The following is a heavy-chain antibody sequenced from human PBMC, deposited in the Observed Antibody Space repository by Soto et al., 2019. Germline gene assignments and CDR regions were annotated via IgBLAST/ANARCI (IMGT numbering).Heavy chain of an antibody. CDR3: TRSLWGQWSSALPYS. Sequence: SLRLSCAASEFTFTKAWMNWVRQAPGKGLEWVARIKSKADGETTYYAAPVKGRFTISRDDSKNTMYLQMNSLKTEDTAVYYCTRSLWGQWSSALPYSWGQGTLVTVSS. CDR2: IKSKADGETT. V-gene: IGHV3-15*01. J-gene: IGHJ4*02. D-gene: IGHD6-19*01. CDR1: EFTFTKAW.